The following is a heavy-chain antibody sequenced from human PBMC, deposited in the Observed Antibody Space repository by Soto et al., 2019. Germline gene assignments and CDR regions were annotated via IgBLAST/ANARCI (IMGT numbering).Heavy chain of an antibody. CDR1: GGSISSYY. CDR3: AGEESGFNYYDSSGYYRGYFDY. Sequence: KPSETLSLTXTVSGGSISSYYWSWIRQPAGKGLEWIGRIYTSGSTNYNPSLKSRVTMSVDTSKNQFSLKLSSVTAADTAVYYCAGEESGFNYYDSSGYYRGYFDYWGQGTLVTVSS. V-gene: IGHV4-4*07. J-gene: IGHJ4*02. CDR2: IYTSGST. D-gene: IGHD3-22*01.